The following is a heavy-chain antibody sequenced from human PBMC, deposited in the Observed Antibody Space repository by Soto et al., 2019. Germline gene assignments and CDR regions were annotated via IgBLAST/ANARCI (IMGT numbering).Heavy chain of an antibody. Sequence: QVQLVESGGGVVQPGRSLRLSCAASGFTFSSYGMHWVRQAPGKGLEWVAVISYDGSNKYYADSVKGRFTISRDNSKNTLYLQMNSLRAEDTAVYYCARDRPLGSSWYVGYWGQGTLVTVSS. J-gene: IGHJ4*02. CDR2: ISYDGSNK. D-gene: IGHD6-13*01. CDR3: ARDRPLGSSWYVGY. CDR1: GFTFSSYG. V-gene: IGHV3-30*03.